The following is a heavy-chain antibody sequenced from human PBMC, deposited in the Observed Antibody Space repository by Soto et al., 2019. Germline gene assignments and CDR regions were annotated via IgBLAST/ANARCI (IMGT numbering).Heavy chain of an antibody. D-gene: IGHD3-22*01. J-gene: IGHJ4*02. CDR1: GYSFTDYY. CDR3: ASDDSSGYFLS. Sequence: SVKVSCKASGYSFTDYYMHWVRQAPGQGLEWMGWINLKGGGTKNAQKFQGRVTMTRDTSISTAYMELSRLRSDDTAVYYCASDDSSGYFLSWGQGSLVTVSS. V-gene: IGHV1-2*02. CDR2: INLKGGGT.